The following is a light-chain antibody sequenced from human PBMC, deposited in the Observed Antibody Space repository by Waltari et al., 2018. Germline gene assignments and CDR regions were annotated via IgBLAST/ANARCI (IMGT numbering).Light chain of an antibody. CDR2: DGS. Sequence: QSALTQPASVSGSPGQSINISCTGTSSDVGSYNLVSWSQQHPGKAPKLLIYDGSKCAVGVSTRFSGSKPGNTASLTLSWLQAEDEADYYCCSYAGSCTFVVFGGGTKLTVL. J-gene: IGLJ2*01. CDR3: CSYAGSCTFVV. V-gene: IGLV2-23*03. CDR1: SSDVGSYNL.